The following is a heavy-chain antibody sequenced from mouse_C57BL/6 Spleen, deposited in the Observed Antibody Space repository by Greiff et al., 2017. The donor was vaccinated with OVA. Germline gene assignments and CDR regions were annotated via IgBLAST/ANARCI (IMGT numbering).Heavy chain of an antibody. D-gene: IGHD2-4*01. CDR2: IDPSDSYT. CDR3: ARGDDYDRAFAY. CDR1: GYTFTSYW. V-gene: IGHV1-69*01. Sequence: QVQLQQPGAELVMPGASVKLSCKASGYTFTSYWMHWVKQRPGQGLEWIGEIDPSDSYTNYNQKFKGKSTLTVDKSSSTAYMQLSSLTSEDSAVYYCARGDDYDRAFAYWGQGTLVTVSA. J-gene: IGHJ3*01.